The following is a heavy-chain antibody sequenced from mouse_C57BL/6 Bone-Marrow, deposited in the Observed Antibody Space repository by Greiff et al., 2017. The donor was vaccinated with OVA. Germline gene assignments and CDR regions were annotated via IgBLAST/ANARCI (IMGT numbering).Heavy chain of an antibody. J-gene: IGHJ1*03. CDR1: GYTFTSYG. V-gene: IGHV1-81*01. CDR3: ARDYYGSSHWYFDV. CDR2: IYPRSGNT. Sequence: VKLVESGAELARPGASVKLSCKASGYTFTSYGISWVKQRTGQGLEWIGEIYPRSGNTYYNEKFKGKATLTADKSSSTAYMELRSLTSEDSAVYFCARDYYGSSHWYFDVWGTGTTVTGSS. D-gene: IGHD1-1*01.